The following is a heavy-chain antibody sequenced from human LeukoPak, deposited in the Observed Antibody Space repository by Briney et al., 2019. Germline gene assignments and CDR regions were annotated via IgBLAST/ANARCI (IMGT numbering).Heavy chain of an antibody. V-gene: IGHV3-30-3*01. CDR3: ARDLSEGIAVAGNY. CDR2: ISYDGSNK. J-gene: IGHJ4*02. CDR1: GFTFSSYA. Sequence: GGSLRLSCAASGFTFSSYAMHWVRQAPGKGLEWVAVISYDGSNKYYADSVKGRFTISRDNSKNTLYLQMNSLRAEDTAVYYCARDLSEGIAVAGNYWGQGTLVTVSS. D-gene: IGHD6-19*01.